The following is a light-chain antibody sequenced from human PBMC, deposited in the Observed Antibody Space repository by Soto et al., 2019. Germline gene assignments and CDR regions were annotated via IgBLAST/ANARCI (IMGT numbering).Light chain of an antibody. V-gene: IGLV2-14*01. CDR2: DVS. J-gene: IGLJ1*01. CDR1: SSDVGRYNY. Sequence: QSALTQPASVSGSPGQSITISCTGTSSDVGRYNYVSWYQHHPGKAPRLMIYDVSNRPSGVSNRFSGSKFGNTASLTISGLQAEDEADYYCSSYTTSTTYVFGTGTKLTVL. CDR3: SSYTTSTTYV.